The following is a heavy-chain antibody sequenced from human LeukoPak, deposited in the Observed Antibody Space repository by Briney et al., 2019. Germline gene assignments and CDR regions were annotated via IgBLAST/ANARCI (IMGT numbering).Heavy chain of an antibody. Sequence: GGSLRLSCAASGFTFSSYWMSRVRQAPGKGLEWVANIKQDGSEKYYVDSVKGRFTISRDNAENSLYLQMNSLRAEDTAVYYCARDQGTRIVVVPAYDYYYGMDVWGKGTTVTVSS. CDR1: GFTFSSYW. CDR3: ARDQGTRIVVVPAYDYYYGMDV. J-gene: IGHJ6*04. CDR2: IKQDGSEK. V-gene: IGHV3-7*03. D-gene: IGHD2-2*01.